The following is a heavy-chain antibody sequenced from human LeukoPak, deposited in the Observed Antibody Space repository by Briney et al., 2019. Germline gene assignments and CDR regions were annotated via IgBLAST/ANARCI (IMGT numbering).Heavy chain of an antibody. J-gene: IGHJ5*02. CDR2: ISYDGSNK. Sequence: GGSLRLSCAASGFTFSSYGMPWVRQAPGKGLEWVAVISYDGSNKYYADSVKGRFTISRDNSKNTLYLQMNSLRAEDTAVYYCAKCKDIVVVPAALNWFDPWGQGTLVTVSS. CDR3: AKCKDIVVVPAALNWFDP. V-gene: IGHV3-30*18. CDR1: GFTFSSYG. D-gene: IGHD2-2*01.